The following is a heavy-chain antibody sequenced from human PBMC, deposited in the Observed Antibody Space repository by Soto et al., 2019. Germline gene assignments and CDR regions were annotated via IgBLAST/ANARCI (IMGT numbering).Heavy chain of an antibody. V-gene: IGHV4-31*03. D-gene: IGHD6-19*01. Sequence: QVHLQESGPGLVKPSQTLSLTCTVSGGSISSGGYFWSWIRQHPGKGLEWLGYIYHSGSTNYNPSLKSRASISVDTSKNHFSLKLTSVTAADTAVYYCASGAVAGFDYWGQGILVTVSS. CDR2: IYHSGST. J-gene: IGHJ4*02. CDR1: GGSISSGGYF. CDR3: ASGAVAGFDY.